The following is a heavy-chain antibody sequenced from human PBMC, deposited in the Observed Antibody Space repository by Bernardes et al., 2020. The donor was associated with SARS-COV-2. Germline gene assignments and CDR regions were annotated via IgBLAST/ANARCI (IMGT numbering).Heavy chain of an antibody. CDR1: GGSISAYY. CDR3: ARGFDY. V-gene: IGHV4-59*01. J-gene: IGHJ4*02. CDR2: LYYTGST. Sequence: SETLPLICTVSGGSISAYYWSWFRQPPGKGLEWIGYLYYTGSTNYNPSLQSRVTISVDTSKNQFSLKLSSVTAADTAVYYCARGFDYWGQGILVTVSS.